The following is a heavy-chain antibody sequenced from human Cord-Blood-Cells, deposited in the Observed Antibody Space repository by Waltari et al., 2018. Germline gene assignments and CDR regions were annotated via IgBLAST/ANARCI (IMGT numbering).Heavy chain of an antibody. J-gene: IGHJ5*02. Sequence: QVQLQQSGPGLVKPSQTLSLTCAISGDSVSSNSAAWHWIRQSPSRGLEWLGRTQYRSKWYNVYAVSVKSRNTINPDTSKNQFSLQLNSVTPEDTAVYYCAREGIAAADLYNWFDPWGQGTLVTVSS. V-gene: IGHV6-1*01. CDR1: GDSVSSNSAA. CDR2: TQYRSKWYN. CDR3: AREGIAAADLYNWFDP. D-gene: IGHD6-13*01.